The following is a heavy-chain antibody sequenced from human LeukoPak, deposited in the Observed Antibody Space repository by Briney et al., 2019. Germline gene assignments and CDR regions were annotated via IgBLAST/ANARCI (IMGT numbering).Heavy chain of an antibody. V-gene: IGHV3-21*01. Sequence: PGGSLRLSCVASGFTFSSYAMHWVRQAPGKGLEWASSISSSSSYIYYADSVKGRFTISRDNAKNSLYLQMNSLRAEDTAVYYCARFKAAAGIREDYWGQGTLVTVSS. CDR1: GFTFSSYA. J-gene: IGHJ4*02. D-gene: IGHD6-13*01. CDR2: ISSSSSYI. CDR3: ARFKAAAGIREDY.